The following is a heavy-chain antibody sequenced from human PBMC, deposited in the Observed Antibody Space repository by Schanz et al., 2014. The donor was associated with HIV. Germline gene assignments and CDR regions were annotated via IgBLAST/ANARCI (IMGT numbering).Heavy chain of an antibody. CDR3: ARDGGEV. J-gene: IGHJ6*02. Sequence: EVQLLESGGGLVQPGGSLRLSCAASGFTFSRYWMTWVRQAPGKGLEWVANIKEDGSEKYHADSVKGRFTISRDNAKNSLLLQMESLRAEDTAVYYCARDGGEVWGQGTTVTVSS. CDR1: GFTFSRYW. D-gene: IGHD3-16*01. CDR2: IKEDGSEK. V-gene: IGHV3-7*01.